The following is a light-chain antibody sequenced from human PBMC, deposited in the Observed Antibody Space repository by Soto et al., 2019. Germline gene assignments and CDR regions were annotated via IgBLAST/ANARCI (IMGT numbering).Light chain of an antibody. J-gene: IGKJ1*01. Sequence: DIQMTQSPSSLSASVGDRVTITCRASQSISNYLNWYQQKPGRAPKLLIFAAFNLQSGVPSRFSGSRSGSEFTLTISSLQPEDFATYYCQQSYSTPPWTFGQGTKVDIK. CDR3: QQSYSTPPWT. CDR2: AAF. V-gene: IGKV1-39*01. CDR1: QSISNY.